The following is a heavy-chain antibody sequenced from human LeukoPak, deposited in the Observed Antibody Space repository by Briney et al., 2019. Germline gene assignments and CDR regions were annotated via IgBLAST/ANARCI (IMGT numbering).Heavy chain of an antibody. D-gene: IGHD3-16*01. CDR1: GFTFSSYS. V-gene: IGHV3-21*01. Sequence: GGSLRLSCAASGFTFSSYSMNWVRQAPGKGLEWVSSISSSSSYIYYADSLKGRFTISRDNAKNSLYLQMNSLRAEDTAVYYCARVLLVHDYYYGMDVWGQGTTVTVSS. J-gene: IGHJ6*02. CDR3: ARVLLVHDYYYGMDV. CDR2: ISSSSSYI.